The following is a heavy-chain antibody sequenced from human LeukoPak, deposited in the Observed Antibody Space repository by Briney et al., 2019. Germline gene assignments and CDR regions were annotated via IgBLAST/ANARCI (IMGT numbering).Heavy chain of an antibody. V-gene: IGHV3-7*01. CDR3: ARWSSGWYW. J-gene: IGHJ4*02. CDR2: IKQDGSEE. CDR1: GFTFSAYW. Sequence: GGSLRLSCAASGFTFSAYWMSWVRQTPGKGLEWVANIKQDGSEEYYVDSVKGRFTVSRDNAKNSLYLQMNSLRAEDTAVYYCARWSSGWYWWGQGTLVTVPS. D-gene: IGHD6-19*01.